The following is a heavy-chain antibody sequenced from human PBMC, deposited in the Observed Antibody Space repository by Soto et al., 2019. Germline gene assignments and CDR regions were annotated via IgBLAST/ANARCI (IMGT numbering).Heavy chain of an antibody. CDR2: ISWNSGSI. CDR1: GFTLDDYA. V-gene: IGHV3-9*01. CDR3: ARSLLRYYSSSPFDY. J-gene: IGHJ4*02. Sequence: EVQLVESGGGLVKLGRSLRLSFAASGFTLDDYAMHCVRQDPGKGLEWVSGISWNSGSIGYADSVKGRFTISRDNDQNSLCLQMSSLRSEYTALYDCARSLLRYYSSSPFDYWGQGPLVTVSS. D-gene: IGHD6-6*01.